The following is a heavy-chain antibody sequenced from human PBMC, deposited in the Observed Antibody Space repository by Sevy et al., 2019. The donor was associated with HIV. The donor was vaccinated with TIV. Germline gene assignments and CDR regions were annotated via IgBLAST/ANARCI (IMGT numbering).Heavy chain of an antibody. CDR1: GFTFSSYS. D-gene: IGHD6-13*01. Sequence: GGSLRLSCAASGFTFSSYSMNWVRQAPGKGLEWVSSISSSSSYIYYADSVKGRFTISRDNAKNSMYLQMNSLRAEDTAVYYCAGTYSSSWLTTFDPWGQGTLVTVSS. J-gene: IGHJ5*02. CDR3: AGTYSSSWLTTFDP. V-gene: IGHV3-21*01. CDR2: ISSSSSYI.